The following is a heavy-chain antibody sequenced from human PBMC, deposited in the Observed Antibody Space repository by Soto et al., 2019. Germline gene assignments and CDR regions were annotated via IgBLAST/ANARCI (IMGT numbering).Heavy chain of an antibody. J-gene: IGHJ6*02. Sequence: QVQLVQSGAEVKKPGASVKVSCKASGYTFTSYGISWVRQAPGQGLEWMGWISAYNGNTNYAQKLQGRVTMTTDTSTSTAYMELRSLRSDHTAVYYCARDRGYDFWSGYVNYYYGMDVWGLGTTVTVSS. CDR3: ARDRGYDFWSGYVNYYYGMDV. CDR2: ISAYNGNT. CDR1: GYTFTSYG. V-gene: IGHV1-18*01. D-gene: IGHD3-3*01.